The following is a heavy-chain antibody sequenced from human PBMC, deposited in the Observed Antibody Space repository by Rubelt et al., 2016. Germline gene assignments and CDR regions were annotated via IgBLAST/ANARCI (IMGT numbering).Heavy chain of an antibody. CDR1: AGTFSSSA. CDR2: IIPIFGTA. CDR3: ARSASIAGD. J-gene: IGHJ4*02. V-gene: IGHV1-69*01. D-gene: IGHD6-6*01. Sequence: QVQLVQSGAEVKKPGSSVKVSCKASAGTFSSSAISWVRQAPGHGLEWMGGIIPIFGTANYAQKFQGRVTITADGSTSTAYMELSSLRSEDSAVYYWARSASIAGDWGQGTLVTVSS.